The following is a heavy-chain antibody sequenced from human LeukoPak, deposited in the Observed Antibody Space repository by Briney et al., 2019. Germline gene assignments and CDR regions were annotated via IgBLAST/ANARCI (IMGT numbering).Heavy chain of an antibody. Sequence: GASVKVSCKAFGYTFSGYYMHWVRQAPGQGLEWMGWINPNSGGTNYAQKFQGRVTMTRDTSISTAYMELSRLRSDDTAVYYCARVEVLLWFWDLWGQGTLVTVSS. D-gene: IGHD3-10*01. CDR1: GYTFSGYY. CDR2: INPNSGGT. J-gene: IGHJ5*02. CDR3: ARVEVLLWFWDL. V-gene: IGHV1-2*02.